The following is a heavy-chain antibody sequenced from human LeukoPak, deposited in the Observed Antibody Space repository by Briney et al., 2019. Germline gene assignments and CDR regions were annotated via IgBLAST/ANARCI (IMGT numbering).Heavy chain of an antibody. Sequence: TSETLSLACTVSGGSISSYYWSWIRQPPGKALEWIGYISHSGSTNYNPSLKSRVSMSVDTSKNQFSLKLSSVTAADTAVYYCARGGNYWPQWWFDPWGRGTLVSVSS. D-gene: IGHD1-26*01. CDR3: ARGGNYWPQWWFDP. V-gene: IGHV4-59*08. CDR1: GGSISSYY. CDR2: ISHSGST. J-gene: IGHJ5*02.